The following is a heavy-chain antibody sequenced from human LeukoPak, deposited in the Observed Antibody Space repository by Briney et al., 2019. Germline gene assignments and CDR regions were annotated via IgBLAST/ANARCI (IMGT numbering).Heavy chain of an antibody. CDR1: GGSISSDY. CDR3: ARQTRDIVVVVAATLSAFDI. V-gene: IGHV4-59*08. D-gene: IGHD2-15*01. CDR2: MFYTWST. Sequence: SETLSLTCSVSGGSISSDYWAWIRQPPRNGLDWIGYMFYTWSTNYNPSLKSRVTISVDTYKNQFSLKLSSVTAADAAVYYCARQTRDIVVVVAATLSAFDIWGQGTMVTVSS. J-gene: IGHJ3*02.